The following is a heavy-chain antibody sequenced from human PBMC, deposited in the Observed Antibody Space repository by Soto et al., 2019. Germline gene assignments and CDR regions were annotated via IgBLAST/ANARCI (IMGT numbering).Heavy chain of an antibody. CDR3: ARDVGTVAVALVSAEYFQH. J-gene: IGHJ1*01. V-gene: IGHV1-3*01. D-gene: IGHD6-19*01. Sequence: QGQLVQSGAEVKKPGASVKVSCKASEYTFTSYAMHWVRQAPGQRLEWIGWLNAGNGNTKYSLKSQGRVTLTRETSASTAYLELSSVRSEDTAVYYCARDVGTVAVALVSAEYFQHGGQGTLVTVSS. CDR2: LNAGNGNT. CDR1: EYTFTSYA.